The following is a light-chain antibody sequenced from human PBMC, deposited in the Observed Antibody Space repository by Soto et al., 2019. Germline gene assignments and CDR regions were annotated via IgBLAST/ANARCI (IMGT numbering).Light chain of an antibody. CDR3: QQRSNWPPLT. CDR2: DAS. J-gene: IGKJ4*01. V-gene: IGKV3-11*01. CDR1: QSVSSY. Sequence: EIVLTQSPATLSLSPGERATLSCRASQSVSSYLAWYQQKPGQAPRLLIYDASNKATGIPARFSGSGSGTDFTLTISSLEPEDFAVYYCQQRSNWPPLTFCGGTKVDLK.